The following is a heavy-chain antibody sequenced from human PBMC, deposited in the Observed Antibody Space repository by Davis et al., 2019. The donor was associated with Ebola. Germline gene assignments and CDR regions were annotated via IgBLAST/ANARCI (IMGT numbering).Heavy chain of an antibody. Sequence: GESLKISCAASGFSFTNAWMTWVRQAPGKGPEWVGHIKSKTDGGTTDYAAPVKGRFTISRDDSKNTLYLQMNTLRAEDTAMYFCERQGGYWGQGTLVTVSS. CDR1: GFSFTNAW. D-gene: IGHD3-16*01. CDR3: ERQGGY. J-gene: IGHJ4*02. CDR2: IKSKTDGGTT. V-gene: IGHV3-15*01.